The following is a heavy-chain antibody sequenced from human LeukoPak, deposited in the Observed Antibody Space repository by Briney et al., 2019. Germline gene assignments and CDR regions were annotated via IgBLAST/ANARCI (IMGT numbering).Heavy chain of an antibody. CDR3: ARDRSITGRGHFDY. Sequence: PSETLSLTCTVSGVSISSYYWSWVRQPPGKGLEWVGYIYYSGSTNYNPSLKSRVTISVDTSKNQFSLELSSVTAADTAVYYCARDRSITGRGHFDYWGQGTLVTVSS. CDR1: GVSISSYY. D-gene: IGHD1-20*01. CDR2: IYYSGST. V-gene: IGHV4-59*13. J-gene: IGHJ4*02.